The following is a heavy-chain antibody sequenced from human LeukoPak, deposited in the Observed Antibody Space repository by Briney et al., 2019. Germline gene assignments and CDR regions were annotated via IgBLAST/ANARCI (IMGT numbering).Heavy chain of an antibody. CDR2: ISGSGGST. D-gene: IGHD3-3*01. CDR1: GFTFSSYA. Sequence: VGSLRLSCAASGFTFSSYAMSWVRQAPGKGLEWVSAISGSGGSTYYADSVKGRFTISRDNSKNTLYLQMNSLRAEDTAVYYCATIAPGFLEWLLRGYFDYWGQGTLVTVSS. CDR3: ATIAPGFLEWLLRGYFDY. J-gene: IGHJ4*02. V-gene: IGHV3-23*01.